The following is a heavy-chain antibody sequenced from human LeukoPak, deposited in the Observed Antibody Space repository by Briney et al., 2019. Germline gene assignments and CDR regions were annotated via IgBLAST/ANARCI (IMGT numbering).Heavy chain of an antibody. Sequence: SVKVSCKSSGGTFSSYAISWVRQAPGQGLEWMGRIIPILGIANYAQKVQGRVTTTADKSTTTAYMELSSLRSEDTAVYYCASAALGYCSGGSCVENWFDPWGQGTLVTVSS. CDR2: IIPILGIA. J-gene: IGHJ5*02. V-gene: IGHV1-69*04. CDR3: ASAALGYCSGGSCVENWFDP. D-gene: IGHD2-15*01. CDR1: GGTFSSYA.